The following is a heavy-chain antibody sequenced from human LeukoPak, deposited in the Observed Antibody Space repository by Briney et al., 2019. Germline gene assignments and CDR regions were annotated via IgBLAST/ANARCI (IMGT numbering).Heavy chain of an antibody. CDR1: GFTFTNYY. CDR3: AKSPIIVVVITQYYFDY. J-gene: IGHJ4*02. D-gene: IGHD3-22*01. CDR2: ISGSGGST. Sequence: PGGSLRLSCAASGFTFTNYYVHWVRQPPGKGLEWVSAISGSGGSTYYADSVKGRFTISRDNSKNTLYLQMNSLRAEDTAVYYCAKSPIIVVVITQYYFDYWGQGTLVTVSS. V-gene: IGHV3-23*01.